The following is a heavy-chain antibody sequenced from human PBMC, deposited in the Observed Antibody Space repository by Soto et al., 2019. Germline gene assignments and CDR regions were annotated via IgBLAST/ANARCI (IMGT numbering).Heavy chain of an antibody. J-gene: IGHJ6*02. Sequence: ASVKVSCKASGYTFTSYDINWVRQVTGQGLEWMGWVSPNSGNTGFAQKFPGRVTMTRDTSISTAYMELSSLRSEDTAVYYCARQWELSGYYYGMDVWGQGTRVTVSS. CDR1: GYTFTSYD. V-gene: IGHV1-8*01. CDR3: ARQWELSGYYYGMDV. D-gene: IGHD1-26*01. CDR2: VSPNSGNT.